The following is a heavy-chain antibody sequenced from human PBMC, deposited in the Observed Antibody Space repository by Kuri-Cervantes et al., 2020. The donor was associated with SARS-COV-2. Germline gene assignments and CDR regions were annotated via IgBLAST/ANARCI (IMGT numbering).Heavy chain of an antibody. D-gene: IGHD3-3*01. J-gene: IGHJ6*02. V-gene: IGHV3-74*01. CDR1: GFTFSSYW. CDR2: INSDGSST. Sequence: GESLKISCAASGFTFSSYWMHWVRQAPGKGLVWVSRINSDGSSTSYADSVKGRFTISRDNAKNTLYLQMNSLRAEDTAVYYCAREDSQYYDFWSGYYTGRPVSYGMDVWGQGTTVTVSS. CDR3: AREDSQYYDFWSGYYTGRPVSYGMDV.